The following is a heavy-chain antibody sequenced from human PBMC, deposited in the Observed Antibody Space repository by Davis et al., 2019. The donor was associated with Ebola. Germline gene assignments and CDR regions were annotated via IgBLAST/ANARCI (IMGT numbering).Heavy chain of an antibody. D-gene: IGHD3-16*01. CDR1: GFTFTSPA. CDR2: FVVGSGNT. Sequence: SVKVSCKASGFTFTSPAMQWVRQARGQRLEWIGWFVVGSGNTNYAQKFQARVTITRDMSTSTAYMELSSLRSEDTAVYYRAALTRNGWFDPWGQGTLVTVSS. V-gene: IGHV1-58*02. J-gene: IGHJ5*02. CDR3: AALTRNGWFDP.